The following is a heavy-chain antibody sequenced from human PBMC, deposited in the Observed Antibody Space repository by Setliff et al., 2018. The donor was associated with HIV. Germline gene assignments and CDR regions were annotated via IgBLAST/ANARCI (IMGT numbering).Heavy chain of an antibody. CDR2: IYYSGST. D-gene: IGHD3-10*01. V-gene: IGHV4-59*01. Sequence: SETLSLTCTVSGGSISSYYWSWIRQPPGKGLEWIGYIYYSGSTNYNPSLKSRVTISVDTSKNQFSLKLSSVTAADTAVYYCARAYGSGMGMDVWGQGTTVTVSS. CDR1: GGSISSYY. J-gene: IGHJ6*02. CDR3: ARAYGSGMGMDV.